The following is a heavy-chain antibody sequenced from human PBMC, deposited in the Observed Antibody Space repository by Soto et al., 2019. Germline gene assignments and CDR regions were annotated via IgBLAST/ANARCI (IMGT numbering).Heavy chain of an antibody. V-gene: IGHV3-15*01. CDR1: GCTFSNAW. Sequence: GSLRRTGAAPGCTFSNAWMSWVRQAPGTGLEWVGRIKSKTDGGTTDYAAPVKGRFTISRDDSKNTLYLQMNSLKTEDTAVYSCTTVFVTGLHSRSFGFDPWGQGTLVTVSS. J-gene: IGHJ5*02. CDR2: IKSKTDGGTT. D-gene: IGHD6-6*01. CDR3: TTVFVTGLHSRSFGFDP.